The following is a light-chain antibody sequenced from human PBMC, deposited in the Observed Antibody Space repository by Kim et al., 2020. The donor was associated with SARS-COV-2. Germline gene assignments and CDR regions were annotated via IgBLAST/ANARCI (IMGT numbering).Light chain of an antibody. CDR1: SGSIASTY. J-gene: IGLJ2*01. V-gene: IGLV6-57*04. CDR3: QSYDSSNVV. CDR2: ETN. Sequence: NFMLTQPHSVSESPGKTVTISCTRSSGSIASTYIHWYQQRPGSAPSAVVSETNQRPTSWVPNRFSGSIDSSSNSASLIIFGLKAEDEADYYCQSYDSSNVVFGGGTQLTVL.